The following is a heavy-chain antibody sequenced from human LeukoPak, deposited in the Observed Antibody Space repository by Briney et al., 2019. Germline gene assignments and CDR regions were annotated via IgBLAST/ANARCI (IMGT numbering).Heavy chain of an antibody. Sequence: SETLSLTCTVSGGSLSSYYCSWIRQPPGKGLEWIGYIYSSGSTNYNPSLESRVTISEDTSKNQFSLKLRSVTAADTAIYYCARRSWYVDYWGQGTLVTVSS. J-gene: IGHJ4*02. D-gene: IGHD6-13*01. CDR1: GGSLSSYY. CDR2: IYSSGST. CDR3: ARRSWYVDY. V-gene: IGHV4-59*08.